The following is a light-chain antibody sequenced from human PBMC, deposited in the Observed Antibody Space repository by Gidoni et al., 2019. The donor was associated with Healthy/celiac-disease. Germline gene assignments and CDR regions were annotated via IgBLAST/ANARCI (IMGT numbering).Light chain of an antibody. J-gene: IGKJ1*01. Sequence: IHMTQSPSSLSASVGDRVSITCRASQSINSYLNLYQHKPGKAPKLVIYAASSLQSGVPSRFSGSGSGTDFTLTIRSLQPEDFATYYCQQSYSTPRTFGQGTKVEIK. CDR2: AAS. CDR3: QQSYSTPRT. CDR1: QSINSY. V-gene: IGKV1-39*01.